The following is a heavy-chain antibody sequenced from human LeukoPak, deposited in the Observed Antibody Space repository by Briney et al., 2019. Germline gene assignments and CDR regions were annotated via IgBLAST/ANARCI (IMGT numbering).Heavy chain of an antibody. Sequence: PSETLSLTCTVSGASINSHYWSWFRQSPGKGLGWIGHSFYSGSTNYSPSLRSRVTISVDRPNNKFSLRLRSVTAADTAIYYCARGTGNWNFGVWGRGSLIIVSS. CDR1: GASINSHY. CDR3: ARGTGNWNFGV. D-gene: IGHD1-7*01. J-gene: IGHJ4*02. CDR2: SFYSGST. V-gene: IGHV4-59*11.